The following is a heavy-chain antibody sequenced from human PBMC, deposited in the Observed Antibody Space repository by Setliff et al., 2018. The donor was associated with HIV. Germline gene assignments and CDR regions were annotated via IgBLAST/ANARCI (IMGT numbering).Heavy chain of an antibody. Sequence: SETLSLTCAVYGGSFSGYDWSWIRQPPGKGLEWIGEINHSGSTNYNPSLKSRVTISVDTSKNQFSLKLASVTAADTAVYFCARTGYSSSWYLFDYWGQGTLVTVSS. J-gene: IGHJ4*02. CDR1: GGSFSGYD. CDR2: INHSGST. CDR3: ARTGYSSSWYLFDY. D-gene: IGHD6-13*01. V-gene: IGHV4-34*01.